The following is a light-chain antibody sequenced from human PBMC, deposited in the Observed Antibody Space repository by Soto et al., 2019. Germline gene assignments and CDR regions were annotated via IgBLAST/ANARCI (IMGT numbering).Light chain of an antibody. V-gene: IGKV3-20*01. Sequence: EIVLTQSPGTLSLSPGERATLSCRASQSVSSSYLAGYQQKPGQAPRLLIYGASSRATGIPDRFSGSGSGTDFTLTISRLEPEDFAVYYCQQYKTFGLGTKVEIK. CDR2: GAS. J-gene: IGKJ1*01. CDR3: QQYKT. CDR1: QSVSSSY.